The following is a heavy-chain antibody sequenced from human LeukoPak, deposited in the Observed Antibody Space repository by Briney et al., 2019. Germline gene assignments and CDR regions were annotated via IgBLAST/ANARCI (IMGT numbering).Heavy chain of an antibody. CDR1: GGSLRSSSYY. J-gene: IGHJ5*02. CDR3: ARHYGP. V-gene: IGHV4-39*01. Sequence: SETLSLTCSVSGGSLRSSSYYWGWIRQPPGKGLEWIGNFHSSGKTYYSPSLKSRATISVDTSKNQFSLKLNSVTAADTAVYYCARHYGPWGQGTLVTVSS. CDR2: FHSSGKT. D-gene: IGHD3-10*01.